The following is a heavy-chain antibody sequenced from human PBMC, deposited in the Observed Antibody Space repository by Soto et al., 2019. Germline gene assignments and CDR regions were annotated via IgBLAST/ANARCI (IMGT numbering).Heavy chain of an antibody. J-gene: IGHJ5*02. V-gene: IGHV3-15*07. Sequence: GGSLRLSCAASGLPFSNASMNWVRKAPGKGLEWVGRIKSKTDGGTTDYAAPVKGRFTISRDDSKNTLYLQMNSLKTEDTAVYYCTTAPSQPPPKIVVEPAAIEWFDPWGQGTLVTVSS. CDR2: IKSKTDGGTT. CDR3: TTAPSQPPPKIVVEPAAIEWFDP. D-gene: IGHD2-2*01. CDR1: GLPFSNAS.